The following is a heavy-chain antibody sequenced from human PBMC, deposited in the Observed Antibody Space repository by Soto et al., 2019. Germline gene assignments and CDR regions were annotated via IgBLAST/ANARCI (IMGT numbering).Heavy chain of an antibody. V-gene: IGHV1-18*01. CDR3: ARAPHDISTGSTAADYGMDV. CDR2: ISAYNGNT. Sequence: ASVKVSCKASGYTFTSYGISWVRQAPGQGLEWMGWISAYNGNTNYAQKLQGRVTMTTDTSTSTAYMELRSLRSDDTAVYYCARAPHDISTGSTAADYGMDVWGQGTTITVCS. J-gene: IGHJ6*02. CDR1: GYTFTSYG. D-gene: IGHD3-9*01.